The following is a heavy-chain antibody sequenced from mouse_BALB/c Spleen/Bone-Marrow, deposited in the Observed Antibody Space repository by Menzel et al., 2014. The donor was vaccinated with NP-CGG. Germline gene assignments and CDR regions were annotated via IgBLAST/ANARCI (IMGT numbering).Heavy chain of an antibody. CDR2: INPGSSGT. CDR1: GYAFTNYS. D-gene: IGHD1-2*01. J-gene: IGHJ4*01. Sequence: VQLVESGAELVRPGTSVKVSCKASGYAFTNYSIEWVKQRPGQGLEWIGVINPGSSGTDYNEKFKGKATLTADKSSSTAYMRLSSLTSDDSAVYFCARSISAATAMDYWGQGTSVTVSS. V-gene: IGHV1-54*01. CDR3: ARSISAATAMDY.